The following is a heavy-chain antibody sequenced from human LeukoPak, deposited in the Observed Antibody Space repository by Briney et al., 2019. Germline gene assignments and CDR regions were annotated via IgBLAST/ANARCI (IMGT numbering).Heavy chain of an antibody. CDR3: ASSSDGYSYGFLDY. J-gene: IGHJ4*02. CDR1: GGSISSYY. D-gene: IGHD5-18*01. V-gene: IGHV4-34*01. CDR2: INHSGST. Sequence: SETLSLTCTVSGGSISSYYWSWIRQPPGKGLEWIGEINHSGSTYYNPSLKSRVTISVDTSKNQFSLKLSSVTAADTAVYYCASSSDGYSYGFLDYWGQGTLVTVSS.